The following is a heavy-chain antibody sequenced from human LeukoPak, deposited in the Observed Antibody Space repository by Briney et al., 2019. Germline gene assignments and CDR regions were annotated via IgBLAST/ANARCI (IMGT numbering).Heavy chain of an antibody. D-gene: IGHD3-9*01. CDR3: TLSHYDILTGYCTFDY. V-gene: IGHV3-15*01. J-gene: IGHJ4*02. CDR2: IKSKAAGGTS. CDR1: GFTFSHAW. Sequence: GGSLRLSCAASGFTFSHAWMSWVRQAPGKGLEWVGRIKSKAAGGTSDYVAPVKGRLAISRDDSTNTLYLQMNSLKTEDTAVYYCTLSHYDILTGYCTFDYWGQGTLVTVPS.